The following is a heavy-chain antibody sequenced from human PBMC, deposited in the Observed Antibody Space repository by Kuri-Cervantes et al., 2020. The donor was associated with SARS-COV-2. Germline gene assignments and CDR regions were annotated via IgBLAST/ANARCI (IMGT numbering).Heavy chain of an antibody. V-gene: IGHV3-23*01. CDR3: AKDQYDTDAFDI. CDR1: GFTFSSYA. J-gene: IGHJ3*02. CDR2: IGGSGGST. Sequence: GESLKISCAASGFTFSSYAMSWVRQAPGKGLEWISAIGGSGGSTYYADSVKGRFTISRDNSKNTLYLQMNSLRAEDTAVYYCAKDQYDTDAFDIWGQGTMVTVSS. D-gene: IGHD1-1*01.